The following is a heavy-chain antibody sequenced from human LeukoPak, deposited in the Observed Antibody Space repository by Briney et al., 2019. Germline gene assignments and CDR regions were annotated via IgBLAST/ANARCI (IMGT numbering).Heavy chain of an antibody. Sequence: GSLRLSCAASGFTFSSYWMQWVRQTPGKGLVWVSRISIDGSSTTYADSVKGRFTISRDNAKNTLYLQMNSLRAEDMALYYCARGLGLTYYYDSSGYPPPGDAFDIWGQGTMVTVSS. J-gene: IGHJ3*02. CDR3: ARGLGLTYYYDSSGYPPPGDAFDI. CDR1: GFTFSSYW. D-gene: IGHD3-22*01. V-gene: IGHV3-74*03. CDR2: ISIDGSST.